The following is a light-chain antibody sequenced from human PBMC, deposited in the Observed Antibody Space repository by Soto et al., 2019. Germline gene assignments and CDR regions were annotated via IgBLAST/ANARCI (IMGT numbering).Light chain of an antibody. Sequence: QLVLTQPPSASGTPGQRVTISCSGRSSNIGSNTVNWYQQLPGTAPQLLIYSNDQRPSGVPDRFSGSKSGTSASLAISGLQSDDEADYYCAAWDASLNGPVFGGGTKVTVL. CDR3: AAWDASLNGPV. V-gene: IGLV1-44*01. CDR2: SND. CDR1: SSNIGSNT. J-gene: IGLJ2*01.